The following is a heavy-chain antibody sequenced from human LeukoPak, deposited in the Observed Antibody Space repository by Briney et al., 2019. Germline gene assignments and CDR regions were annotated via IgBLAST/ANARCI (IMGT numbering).Heavy chain of an antibody. CDR2: IYIDGNT. J-gene: IGHJ4*02. V-gene: IGHV3-66*01. D-gene: IGHD6-19*01. Sequence: PGGSLRLSCAASGFTVSSYYMSWVRQAPGKGLEWVSVIYIDGNTYYADSVKGRFTISRDNSKNTLYLQMNSLRAEDTAVYYCARDRGSGWYDYWGQGTLVTVSS. CDR1: GFTVSSYY. CDR3: ARDRGSGWYDY.